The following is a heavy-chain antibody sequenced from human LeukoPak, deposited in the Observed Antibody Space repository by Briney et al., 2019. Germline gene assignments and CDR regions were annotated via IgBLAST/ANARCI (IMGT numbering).Heavy chain of an antibody. Sequence: PGGSLRLSCAASGFSFDDYGMSWVRQAPGKGLVWVSRINSDGSSTSYADSVKGRFTISRDNAKNTLYLQMNSLRAEDTAVYYCARMGEIVVVPTGWFDPWGQGTLVTVSS. CDR1: GFSFDDYG. D-gene: IGHD3-22*01. CDR2: INSDGSST. V-gene: IGHV3-74*01. CDR3: ARMGEIVVVPTGWFDP. J-gene: IGHJ5*02.